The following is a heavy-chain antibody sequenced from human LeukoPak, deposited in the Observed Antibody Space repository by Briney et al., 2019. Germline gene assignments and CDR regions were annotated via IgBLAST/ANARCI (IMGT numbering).Heavy chain of an antibody. J-gene: IGHJ4*02. CDR2: IYYSGST. CDR3: ARVPYDSSGYRFDY. Sequence: PSETLSLTCTVSGGSISSSSYYWGWIRQPPGKGLEWIGSIYYSGSTYYNPSLKSRVTISVDTSKNQFSLKLSSVTAADTAVYYCARVPYDSSGYRFDYWGQGTLVTVSS. CDR1: GGSISSSSYY. D-gene: IGHD3-22*01. V-gene: IGHV4-39*07.